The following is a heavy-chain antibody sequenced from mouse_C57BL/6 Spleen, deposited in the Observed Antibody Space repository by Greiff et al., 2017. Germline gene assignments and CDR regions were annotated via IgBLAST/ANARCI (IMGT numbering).Heavy chain of an antibody. CDR1: GYTFTGYW. Sequence: VQLQQSGAELMKPGASVKLSCKATGYTFTGYWIEWVKQRPGHGLEWIGEILPGSGSTNYNEKFKGKATFTADTSSNTAYMQLSSLTTEDSAIYYCARGTTVGAKAHWYFDVWGTGTTVTVSS. D-gene: IGHD1-1*01. V-gene: IGHV1-9*01. CDR2: ILPGSGST. J-gene: IGHJ1*03. CDR3: ARGTTVGAKAHWYFDV.